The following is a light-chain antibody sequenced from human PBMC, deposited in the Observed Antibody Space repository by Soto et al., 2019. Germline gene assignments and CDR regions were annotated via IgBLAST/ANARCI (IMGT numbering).Light chain of an antibody. CDR1: QSISSF. CDR2: VAS. CDR3: QQSYSTPIT. Sequence: DIQMTQSPSSLSASVGDRVTITCRASQSISSFLNWYQQKPGKAPNLLIYVASTLQSGVPSGFSGSGSGTDFTLTISSLQPEDFATYYCQQSYSTPITFGPGTKVDIK. J-gene: IGKJ3*01. V-gene: IGKV1-39*01.